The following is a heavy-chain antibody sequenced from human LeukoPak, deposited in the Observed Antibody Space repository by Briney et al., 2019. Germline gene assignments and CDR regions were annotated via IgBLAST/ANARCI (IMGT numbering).Heavy chain of an antibody. V-gene: IGHV3-66*04. CDR1: GLTVSSY. D-gene: IGHD4-23*01. J-gene: IGHJ4*02. CDR3: ARPPYGGVDY. CDR2: IYSGGSI. Sequence: GGSLRLSCAASGLTVSSYMSWVRQAPGKGLEWVSVIYSGGSIYYADSVKGRFTISRDKSKNTLYLQMNSLRAEDTAVYYCARPPYGGVDYWGQGTLVTVTS.